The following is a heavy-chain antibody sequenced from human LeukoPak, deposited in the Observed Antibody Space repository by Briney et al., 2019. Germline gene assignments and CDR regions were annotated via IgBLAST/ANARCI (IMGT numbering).Heavy chain of an antibody. CDR3: ATCRCPEGAFQH. D-gene: IGHD2-2*01. Sequence: GRSLRLSCAASGFTFSSYAMHWVRQAPGKGLEWVAVISYDGSNKYYADSVKGRFTISRDNSKNTLYLQMNSLRAEDTAVYYCATCRCPEGAFQHWGQGTLVTVSS. CDR1: GFTFSSYA. CDR2: ISYDGSNK. J-gene: IGHJ1*01. V-gene: IGHV3-30*04.